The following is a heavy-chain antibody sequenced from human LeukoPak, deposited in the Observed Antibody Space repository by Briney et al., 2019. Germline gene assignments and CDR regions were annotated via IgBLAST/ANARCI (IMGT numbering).Heavy chain of an antibody. V-gene: IGHV5-10-1*01. CDR2: IDPSDSYT. Sequence: GESLKISCKGSGYSFTSYWISWVRQMHGKGLEWMGRIDPSDSYTNYSPSFQGHVTISADKSISTAYLQWSSLKASDTAMYYCARWGITMVRGDDYNWFDPWGQGTLVTVST. J-gene: IGHJ5*02. CDR1: GYSFTSYW. CDR3: ARWGITMVRGDDYNWFDP. D-gene: IGHD3-10*01.